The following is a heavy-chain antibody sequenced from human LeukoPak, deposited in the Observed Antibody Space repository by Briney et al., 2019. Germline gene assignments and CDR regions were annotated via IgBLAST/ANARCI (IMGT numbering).Heavy chain of an antibody. CDR1: GFTFSSYA. CDR3: AKLWSIAVAGPNY. J-gene: IGHJ4*02. V-gene: IGHV3-23*01. Sequence: GGSVRLSCAASGFTFSSYAMSWVRQAPGKGLEWVSAISGSGGSTYYADSVKGRFTISRDNSKNTLYLQMNSLRAEDTAVYYCAKLWSIAVAGPNYWGQGTLVTVSS. D-gene: IGHD6-19*01. CDR2: ISGSGGST.